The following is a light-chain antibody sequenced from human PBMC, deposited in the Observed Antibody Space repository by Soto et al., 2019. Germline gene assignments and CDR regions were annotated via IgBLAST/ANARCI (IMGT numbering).Light chain of an antibody. CDR1: QSVSKY. J-gene: IGKJ1*01. Sequence: EVVLIQSPATLSLSPGEGATLSRRASQSVSKYLAWCQQKPGQAPRLLIYGASSRATGIPDRFSGSGSGTEFTLTISSLQPDDFATYYCQQYNSYSPWTFGQGTKVDIK. CDR3: QQYNSYSPWT. V-gene: IGKV3D-15*02. CDR2: GAS.